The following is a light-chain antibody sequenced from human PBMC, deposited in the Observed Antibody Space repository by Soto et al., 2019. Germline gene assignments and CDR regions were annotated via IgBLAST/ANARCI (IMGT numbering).Light chain of an antibody. V-gene: IGLV2-8*01. CDR3: ISFADSNSYV. J-gene: IGLJ1*01. CDR1: SSDIGGYTY. CDR2: EVS. Sequence: QSALTQPPSASGSPGQSVTISCSGSSSDIGGYTYVSWYQHHPGKAPKLMIYEVSKRPSGVPDRFSGSKSGNTASLTVSGLQAEDEADYYCISFADSNSYVFGTGTKVTAL.